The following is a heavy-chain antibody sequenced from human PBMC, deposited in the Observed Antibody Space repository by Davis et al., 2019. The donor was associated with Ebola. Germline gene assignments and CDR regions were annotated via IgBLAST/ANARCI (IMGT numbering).Heavy chain of an antibody. V-gene: IGHV3-15*01. CDR1: GFTFSNAW. D-gene: IGHD1-26*01. CDR3: TTTEPEEWGSFDY. Sequence: PGGSLRLSCAASGFTFSNAWMSWVRQAPGKGLEWVGRIKSKTDGGTTDYAAPVKGRFTISRDDSKNTLYLQMNSLKTEDTAVYYCTTTEPEEWGSFDYWGQGTLVTVSS. CDR2: IKSKTDGGTT. J-gene: IGHJ4*02.